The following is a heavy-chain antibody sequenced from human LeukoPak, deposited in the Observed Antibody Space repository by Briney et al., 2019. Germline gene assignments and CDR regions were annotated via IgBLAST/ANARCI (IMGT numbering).Heavy chain of an antibody. CDR1: GFTFSDYY. CDR3: ARPRPHDYYFDL. J-gene: IGHJ4*02. Sequence: PGGSLRLSCAASGFTFSDYYMSWIRQAPGKGLEWVSYISSSSSYTNYADSVKGRFTISRDNAKNSLYLQMNSLRAEDTAVYYCARPRPHDYYFDLWGQGTLVTVSS. CDR2: ISSSSSYT. V-gene: IGHV3-11*06. D-gene: IGHD1-1*01.